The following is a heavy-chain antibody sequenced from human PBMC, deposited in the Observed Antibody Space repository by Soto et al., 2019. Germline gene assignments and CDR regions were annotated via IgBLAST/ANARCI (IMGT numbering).Heavy chain of an antibody. CDR2: INAGNGNT. CDR3: AKSFNQVTIFGVVITIDY. Sequence: ASVKVSCKASGYTFTSYAMHWVRQAPGQRLEWMGWINAGNGNTKYSQKFQGRVTITRDTSASTAYMELSSLRSEDTAVYYCAKSFNQVTIFGVVITIDYWGQGPLVTVSS. J-gene: IGHJ4*02. D-gene: IGHD3-3*01. V-gene: IGHV1-3*01. CDR1: GYTFTSYA.